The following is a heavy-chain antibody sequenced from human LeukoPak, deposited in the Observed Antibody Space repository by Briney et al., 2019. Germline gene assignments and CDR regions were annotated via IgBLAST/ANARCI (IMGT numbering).Heavy chain of an antibody. Sequence: ESLKISCAASGFTFDDYGMSWVRHAPGKGLEWVSGISGSGDSTYNADSVKGRFTISRDNSKNTLYLQMNSLRAEDTALYYCAKDAEQGLIRSFDYWGQGTLVTVSS. V-gene: IGHV3-23*01. D-gene: IGHD6-19*01. CDR3: AKDAEQGLIRSFDY. CDR2: ISGSGDST. J-gene: IGHJ4*02. CDR1: GFTFDDYG.